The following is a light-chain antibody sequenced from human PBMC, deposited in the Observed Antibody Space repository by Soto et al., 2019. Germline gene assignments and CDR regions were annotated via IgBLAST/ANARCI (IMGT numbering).Light chain of an antibody. Sequence: DIQITQSPSTLSASVGGTLTISCRASQSISNMLAWYQQKPGKAPKLLVYDSSTLETGVPSRFRGSGSGTEFTLTISSLQPDDFATYYCQQYNTYSWTFGQGTKV. V-gene: IGKV1-5*01. CDR1: QSISNM. CDR3: QQYNTYSWT. CDR2: DSS. J-gene: IGKJ1*01.